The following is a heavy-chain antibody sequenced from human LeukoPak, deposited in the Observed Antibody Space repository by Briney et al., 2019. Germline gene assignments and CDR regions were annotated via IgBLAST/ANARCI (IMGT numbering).Heavy chain of an antibody. J-gene: IGHJ4*02. Sequence: SETLSLTCTVSGGSISNYYWNWIRQPAGKGLEWIGRIYTSGSTNYNPSLKSRVTMSVDTSKNQFSLKLSSVTAADTAVYYCARDRGIAVAGFDYWGQGTLVTVSS. CDR1: GGSISNYY. CDR3: ARDRGIAVAGFDY. CDR2: IYTSGST. V-gene: IGHV4-4*07. D-gene: IGHD6-19*01.